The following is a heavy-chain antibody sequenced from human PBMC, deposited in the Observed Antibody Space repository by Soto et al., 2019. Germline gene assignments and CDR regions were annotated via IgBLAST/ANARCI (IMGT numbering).Heavy chain of an antibody. CDR2: MNPNSGNT. Sequence: QVQLVQSGAEVKKPGASVKVSCKASGYTFTSYDINWVRQATGQGLEWMGWMNPNSGNTGYGQKFQGRVTMTRNTSIRTAYMELSSLRSEDTAVYYCARGPGSWYYYYMDVWGKGTTVTVSS. J-gene: IGHJ6*03. CDR1: GYTFTSYD. CDR3: ARGPGSWYYYYMDV. D-gene: IGHD6-13*01. V-gene: IGHV1-8*01.